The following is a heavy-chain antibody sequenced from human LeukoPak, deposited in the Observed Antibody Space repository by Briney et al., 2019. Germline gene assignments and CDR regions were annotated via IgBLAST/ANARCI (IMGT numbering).Heavy chain of an antibody. CDR2: INHSGST. Sequence: SETLSLTCTVSGGSISHYYWSWIRQPPGKGLEWIGEINHSGSTNYNPSLKSRVTISVDTSKNQFSLKLSSVTAADTAVYYCARRQAMDVWGKGTTVTISS. CDR3: ARRQAMDV. CDR1: GGSISHYY. J-gene: IGHJ6*03. V-gene: IGHV4-34*01.